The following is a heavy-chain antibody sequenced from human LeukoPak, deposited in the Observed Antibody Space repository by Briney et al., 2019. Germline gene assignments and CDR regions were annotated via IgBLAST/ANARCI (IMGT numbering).Heavy chain of an antibody. Sequence: PSETLSLTCAVYGGSFSGYYWSWIRQPPGQGLEWIGEIDHSGNTNYDPSLKSRVTMSIDTSKSQFSLKLTPVTAADTAVYYCARSYYYVDFWAQGARVTVSS. CDR3: ARSYYYVDF. CDR1: GGSFSGYY. CDR2: IDHSGNT. D-gene: IGHD3-10*01. J-gene: IGHJ4*02. V-gene: IGHV4-34*01.